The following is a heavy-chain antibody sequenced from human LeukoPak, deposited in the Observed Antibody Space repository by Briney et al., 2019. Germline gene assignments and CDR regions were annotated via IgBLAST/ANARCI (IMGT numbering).Heavy chain of an antibody. J-gene: IGHJ4*02. CDR1: GYFVSSGYY. V-gene: IGHV4-38-2*01. D-gene: IGHD4-11*01. Sequence: PSETLSLTCGVSGYFVSSGYYWGWIRPPPGKGLEWIGNIYNTGSTYYNPSLKSRVTISVDTSNNQFSLKLSSVTSADTAVYYCASRTTVTNALSFDYWGQGSLVIVSS. CDR2: IYNTGST. CDR3: ASRTTVTNALSFDY.